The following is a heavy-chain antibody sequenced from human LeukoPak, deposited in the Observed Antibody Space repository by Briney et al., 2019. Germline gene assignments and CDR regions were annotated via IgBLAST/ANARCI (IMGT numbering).Heavy chain of an antibody. CDR1: GFTFSSYA. D-gene: IGHD2-2*01. Sequence: GGSLRLSCAASGFTFSSYAMHWVRQAPGKGLEWVAVISYDGSNKYYADSVKGRFTISRDNSKNTLYLQMNSLRPEDTAVYYCASGPVPAAYMDVWGKGTTVTVSS. CDR2: ISYDGSNK. CDR3: ASGPVPAAYMDV. V-gene: IGHV3-30-3*01. J-gene: IGHJ6*03.